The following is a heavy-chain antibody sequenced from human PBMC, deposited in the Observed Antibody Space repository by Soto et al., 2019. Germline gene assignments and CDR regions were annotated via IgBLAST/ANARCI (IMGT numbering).Heavy chain of an antibody. V-gene: IGHV3-72*01. CDR1: GFSFSDHY. CDR2: IRNRPNSYTT. Sequence: EVQLVESGGGLVQPGGSLRLSCAASGFSFSDHYMDWVRQAPGKGLEWVGLIRNRPNSYTTEYAASVKGRFTISRDDSKNSLYLQMNSLKTEDTAVYYCTRNKPISWYFDLWGRGTLVTVSS. J-gene: IGHJ2*01. CDR3: TRNKPISWYFDL. D-gene: IGHD5-12*01.